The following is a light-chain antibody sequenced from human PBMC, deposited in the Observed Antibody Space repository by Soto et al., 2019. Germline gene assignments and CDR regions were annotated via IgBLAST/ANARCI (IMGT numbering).Light chain of an antibody. J-gene: IGKJ3*01. CDR3: QQFVSSLFT. CDR2: GAS. CDR1: QSVSSKY. V-gene: IGKV3-20*01. Sequence: DIVLTQSPGTLSLSPGERATLSCRASQSVSSKYLAWYQQKPGQAPRVLIYGASIRATGIPERFSGGGSGTDFTLAITSVEPEDCAVYYCQQFVSSLFTFGPGTKVDIK.